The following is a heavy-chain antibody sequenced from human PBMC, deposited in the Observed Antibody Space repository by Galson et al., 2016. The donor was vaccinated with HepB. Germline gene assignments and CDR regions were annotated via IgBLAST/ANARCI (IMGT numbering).Heavy chain of an antibody. CDR3: AREAHSSGWYNMDV. D-gene: IGHD6-19*01. CDR2: ISVYRTI. V-gene: IGHV3-48*04. CDR1: GFSSSSYS. J-gene: IGHJ6*03. Sequence: SLRLSCAASGFSSSSYSMNWVRQAPGKGLEWVSYISVYRTIYYADSVRGRFTISRDNAQNSVYLQMNTLRADDTAVYYCAREAHSSGWYNMDVWGKGTTVTVSS.